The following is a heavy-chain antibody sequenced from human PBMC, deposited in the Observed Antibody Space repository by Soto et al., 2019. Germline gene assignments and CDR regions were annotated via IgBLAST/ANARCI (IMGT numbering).Heavy chain of an antibody. V-gene: IGHV1-69*04. J-gene: IGHJ3*02. Sequence: SVKVSCKASGGTFSSYTISWVRQAPGQGLEWMGRIIPILGIANYAQKFQGRVTITADKSTSTAYMELSSLRSEDTAVYYCARDAPLSYNWNDVHAFNIGAQGKMVPV. CDR1: GGTFSSYT. CDR3: ARDAPLSYNWNDVHAFNI. D-gene: IGHD1-20*01. CDR2: IIPILGIA.